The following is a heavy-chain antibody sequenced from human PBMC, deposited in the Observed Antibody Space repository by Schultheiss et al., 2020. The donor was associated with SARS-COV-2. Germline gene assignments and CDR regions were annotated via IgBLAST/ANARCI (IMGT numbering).Heavy chain of an antibody. V-gene: IGHV3-73*01. D-gene: IGHD3-10*01. Sequence: GGSLRLSCAPSGFTFSGSAMHWVRQASGKGLEWVGRIRSKANSYATAYAASVKGRFTISRDDSKNTAYLQMNSLKTEDTAVYYCTRRGLLWFGESIGFDPWGQGTLVTVSS. CDR1: GFTFSGSA. CDR3: TRRGLLWFGESIGFDP. J-gene: IGHJ5*02. CDR2: IRSKANSYAT.